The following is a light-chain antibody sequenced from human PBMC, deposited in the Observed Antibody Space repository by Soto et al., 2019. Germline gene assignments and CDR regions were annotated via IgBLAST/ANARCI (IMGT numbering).Light chain of an antibody. V-gene: IGLV1-51*01. J-gene: IGLJ1*01. CDR2: DDN. Sequence: SELPQPPSVSAAPGQKVTISCSGSRANIGGNSVSWYQQLPGTAPKLLIYDDNKRPSGIPDRFSGSKSGTSATLGITGFQTGDEADYYCGSWDSSLSAYVFGTGTKVTVL. CDR1: RANIGGNS. CDR3: GSWDSSLSAYV.